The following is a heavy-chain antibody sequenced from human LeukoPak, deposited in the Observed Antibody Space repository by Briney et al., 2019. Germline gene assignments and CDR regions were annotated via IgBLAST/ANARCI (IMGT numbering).Heavy chain of an antibody. D-gene: IGHD3-22*01. J-gene: IGHJ4*02. Sequence: PGGSLRLSCVASGFPFSSYWMTWVRQAPGKGLEWVANIKQDGSKKSYVDSVKGRFTISRDNSKNTLYLQMNSLRAEDTAVYYCARSPYYYDSSGYYYWGQGTLVTVSS. CDR2: IKQDGSKK. CDR3: ARSPYYYDSSGYYY. V-gene: IGHV3-7*03. CDR1: GFPFSSYW.